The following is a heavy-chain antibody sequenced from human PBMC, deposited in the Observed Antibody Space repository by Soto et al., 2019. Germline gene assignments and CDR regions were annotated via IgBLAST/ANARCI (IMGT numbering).Heavy chain of an antibody. V-gene: IGHV4-30-4*01. CDR3: ARGSRVDAFDI. Sequence: PSGTLSLTCTVSGGSISSGDYYWSWIRQPPGKGLEWIGYIYYSGSTYYNPSLKSRVTISVDTSKNQFSLKLSSVTAADTAVYYCARGSRVDAFDICGQGTMVTDSS. CDR2: IYYSGST. CDR1: GGSISSGDYY. J-gene: IGHJ3*02. D-gene: IGHD2-2*01.